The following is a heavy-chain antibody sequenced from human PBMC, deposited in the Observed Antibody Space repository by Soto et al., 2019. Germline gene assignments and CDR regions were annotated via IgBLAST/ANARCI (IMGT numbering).Heavy chain of an antibody. Sequence: EVQLLESGGGLVQPGGSLRLSCAASGFTFSSYAMSWVRQAPGKGLEWVSAISGSGGSTYYADSVKGRFTISRDNSKNTLNLQMNSLRAEDTAVYYCAKDSHLLPWLELSSHVDYWGQGPLVTVSS. CDR3: AKDSHLLPWLELSSHVDY. D-gene: IGHD1-26*01. J-gene: IGHJ4*02. CDR2: ISGSGGST. V-gene: IGHV3-23*01. CDR1: GFTFSSYA.